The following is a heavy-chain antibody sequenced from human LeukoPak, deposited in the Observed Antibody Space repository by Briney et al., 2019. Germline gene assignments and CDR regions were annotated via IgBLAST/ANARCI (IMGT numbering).Heavy chain of an antibody. CDR1: GYTFTSYY. CDR2: INPSGGST. J-gene: IGHJ4*02. CDR3: ARDPSPYGGNYYFDY. Sequence: GASVKVSCKASGYTFTSYYMHWVRQAPGQGLEWMGIINPSGGSTSYAQKFQGRVTMTRDTSTSTVYMELSSLRSEDTAVYHCARDPSPYGGNYYFDYWGQGTLVTVSS. V-gene: IGHV1-46*01. D-gene: IGHD4-23*01.